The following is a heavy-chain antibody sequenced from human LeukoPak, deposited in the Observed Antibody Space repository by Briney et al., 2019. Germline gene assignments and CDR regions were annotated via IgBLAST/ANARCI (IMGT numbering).Heavy chain of an antibody. CDR1: GFTFSSYA. Sequence: GGPLRLSCAASGFTFSSYAMHWVRQAPGKGLEYVSAISSNGGSTYYANSVKGRFTISRDNSKNTLYLQMGSLIAEDMAVYYCARESPGIAVAGILDYWGQGTLVTVSS. J-gene: IGHJ4*02. CDR2: ISSNGGST. CDR3: ARESPGIAVAGILDY. V-gene: IGHV3-64*01. D-gene: IGHD6-19*01.